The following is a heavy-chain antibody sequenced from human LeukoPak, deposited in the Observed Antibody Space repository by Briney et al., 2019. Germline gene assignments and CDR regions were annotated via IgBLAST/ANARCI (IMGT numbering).Heavy chain of an antibody. CDR3: AKDLRTGLVVIGFDY. J-gene: IGHJ4*02. D-gene: IGHD3-22*01. CDR2: ISGSGGST. CDR1: GFTFSNYW. Sequence: GGSLRLSCGASGFTFSNYWMHWVRQAPEKGLEWVSAISGSGGSTYYADSVKGRFTISRDNSKNTLYLQMNSLRAEDTAVYHCAKDLRTGLVVIGFDYWGQGTLVTVSS. V-gene: IGHV3-23*01.